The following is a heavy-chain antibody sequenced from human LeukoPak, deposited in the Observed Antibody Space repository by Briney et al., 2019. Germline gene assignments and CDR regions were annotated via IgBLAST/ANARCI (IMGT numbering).Heavy chain of an antibody. J-gene: IGHJ6*02. Sequence: ASVKVSCKASGFTFTSSAVQWVRQARGQRLEWIGWIVVGSGNTNYAQKFQERVTITRDMSTSTAYMELSSLRSEDTAVYYCAAEGSLPSYYYYGIDVWGQGTTVTVSS. CDR2: IVVGSGNT. CDR1: GFTFTSSA. V-gene: IGHV1-58*01. CDR3: AAEGSLPSYYYYGIDV. D-gene: IGHD3-10*01.